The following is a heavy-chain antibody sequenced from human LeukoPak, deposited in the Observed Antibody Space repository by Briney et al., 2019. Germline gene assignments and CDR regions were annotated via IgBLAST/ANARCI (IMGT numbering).Heavy chain of an antibody. Sequence: GGSLRLSCTVSGFTVSSNSMSWVRQAPGKGLEWVSFIYSGGSTHNSDSVKGRFTISRDNSKNTLYLQMNSLRAEDTAVYYCASRAGDYSHPYDYWGQGTLVTVSS. J-gene: IGHJ4*02. CDR2: IYSGGST. CDR3: ASRAGDYSHPYDY. V-gene: IGHV3-53*01. CDR1: GFTVSSNS. D-gene: IGHD3-22*01.